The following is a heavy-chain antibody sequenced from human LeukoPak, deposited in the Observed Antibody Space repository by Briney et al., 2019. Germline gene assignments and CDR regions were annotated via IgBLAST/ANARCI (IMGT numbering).Heavy chain of an antibody. CDR1: GGSISSYY. D-gene: IGHD1-14*01. CDR3: AGMRITTPTVRTLDY. Sequence: SETLSLTCTVSGGSISSYYWSWIRQPPGKGLEWIGYIYYSGSTNYNPSLKSRVTISVDTSKNQFSLKLSSVTAADTAVYYCAGMRITTPTVRTLDYWGQGTLVTVSS. CDR2: IYYSGST. V-gene: IGHV4-59*01. J-gene: IGHJ4*02.